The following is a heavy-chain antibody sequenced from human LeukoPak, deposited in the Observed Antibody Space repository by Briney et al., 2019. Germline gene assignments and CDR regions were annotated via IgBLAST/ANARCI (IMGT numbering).Heavy chain of an antibody. D-gene: IGHD3-22*01. J-gene: IGHJ4*02. CDR2: IYYSGST. V-gene: IGHV4-39*01. CDR3: ARRTSSGYYYFDY. CDR1: GGSISSSSYY. Sequence: PSETLSLTCTVSGGSISSSSYYWGWIRQPPGKGLEWVGSIYYSGSTYYNPSLKSRVTISVDTSKNQFSLKLSSVTAADTAVYYCARRTSSGYYYFDYWGQGTLVTVSS.